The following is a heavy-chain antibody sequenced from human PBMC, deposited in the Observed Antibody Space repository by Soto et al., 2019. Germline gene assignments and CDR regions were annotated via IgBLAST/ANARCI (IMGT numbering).Heavy chain of an antibody. D-gene: IGHD2-2*01. J-gene: IGHJ3*02. CDR3: ARVYSTTWSTDAFDI. V-gene: IGHV4-34*01. CDR1: GGSFNDYY. CDR2: IKHSGLT. Sequence: NPSETLSLTCAVSGGSFNDYYWSWIRQPPGKVLEWIGEIKHSGLTNYNSSLKSRITMSVDTTKNRFSLKLSSVTAADTAVYYCARVYSTTWSTDAFDIWGQGTVVT.